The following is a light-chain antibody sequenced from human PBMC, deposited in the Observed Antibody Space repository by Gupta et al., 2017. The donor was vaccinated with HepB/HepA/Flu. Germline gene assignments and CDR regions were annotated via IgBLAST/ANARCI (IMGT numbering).Light chain of an antibody. J-gene: IGKJ4*01. CDR3: QQYDNSPPLT. CDR1: QTVRSDF. CDR2: GAS. V-gene: IGKV3-20*01. Sequence: EIVLTQSPGTLSLSPGERATLSCRASQTVRSDFLAWYQHKPGQAPRLLIYGASSRVAGIPDRFSGTGSGTDFTLTISRLEPEDFAVCYCQQYDNSPPLTFGGGTKVEIK.